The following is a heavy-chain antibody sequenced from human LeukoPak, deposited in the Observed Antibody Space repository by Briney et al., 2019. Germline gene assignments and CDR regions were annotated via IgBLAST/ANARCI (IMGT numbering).Heavy chain of an antibody. CDR3: ARLSGAPVRHPIYHFDY. Sequence: SETLSLTCAVSGYSISSGYYWGWIRPPPGKGLEWIGNIYHSGSTYKNPSLKSRVTISLDTSKNHFSLKLSSVTTADTAMYYCARLSGAPVRHPIYHFDYWGQGTLVTVSS. CDR1: GYSISSGYY. CDR2: IYHSGST. D-gene: IGHD2-2*02. J-gene: IGHJ4*02. V-gene: IGHV4-38-2*01.